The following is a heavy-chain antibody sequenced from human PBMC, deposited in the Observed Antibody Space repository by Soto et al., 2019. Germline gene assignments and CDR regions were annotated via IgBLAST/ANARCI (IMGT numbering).Heavy chain of an antibody. D-gene: IGHD6-19*01. J-gene: IGHJ4*02. Sequence: QVQLQESGPGLVKPSETLSLNCTVSGGPISSYYWSWIRQAPGKGLEWIGYIYYSGSINYNPSLKSRVAKSVDPSKNQFSLELSSVTAADTAVYYCARGSSCWPPRLDYWGQGTLVTVSS. CDR2: IYYSGSI. CDR1: GGPISSYY. CDR3: ARGSSCWPPRLDY. V-gene: IGHV4-59*01.